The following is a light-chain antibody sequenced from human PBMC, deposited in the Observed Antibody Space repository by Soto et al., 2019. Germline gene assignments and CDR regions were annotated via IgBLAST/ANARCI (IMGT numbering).Light chain of an antibody. V-gene: IGLV1-44*01. CDR1: SSNIGNNA. CDR2: KNN. CDR3: ATWDDSLNARGV. Sequence: QSVLTQTPSASGTPGQTVTISCSGSSSNIGNNAVSWYQQFPGTAPKLLIYKNNQRPSGVPDRFSGSKSGTSASLAISGLQSEDADDDYCATWDDSLNARGVFGGGTKLTVL. J-gene: IGLJ3*02.